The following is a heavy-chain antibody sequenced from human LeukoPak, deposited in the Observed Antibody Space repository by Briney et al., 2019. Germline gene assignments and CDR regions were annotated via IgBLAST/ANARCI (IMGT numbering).Heavy chain of an antibody. Sequence: GGSLRLSCAAYGFSLSGYWMSWVRQAPGKGLEWVARLHADGNEKYVHSVKGRFTVSRDNAKNSLYLQMNSLRGEDTAVYYCARGGYSFDYLGQGTLVTVSS. D-gene: IGHD5-12*01. J-gene: IGHJ4*02. CDR2: LHADGNEK. CDR3: ARGGYSFDY. CDR1: GFSLSGYW. V-gene: IGHV3-7*01.